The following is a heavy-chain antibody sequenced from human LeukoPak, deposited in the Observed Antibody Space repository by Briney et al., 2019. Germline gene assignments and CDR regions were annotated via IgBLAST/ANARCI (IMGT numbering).Heavy chain of an antibody. J-gene: IGHJ4*02. Sequence: ASVKVSCKASGYTFTGYYMHWVRQAPGQGLEWMGWINPNSGGTNYAQKFQGWVTMTRDTSISTAYMELSRLRSDDTAVYYCARALAAASTRPYYFDYWGQGTLVTVSS. CDR2: INPNSGGT. CDR3: ARALAAASTRPYYFDY. CDR1: GYTFTGYY. D-gene: IGHD6-13*01. V-gene: IGHV1-2*04.